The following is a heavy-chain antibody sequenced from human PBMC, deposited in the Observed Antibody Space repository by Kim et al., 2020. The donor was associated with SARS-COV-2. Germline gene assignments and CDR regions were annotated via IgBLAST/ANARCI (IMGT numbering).Heavy chain of an antibody. V-gene: IGHV7-4-1*01. J-gene: IGHJ4*02. CDR1: GYTFTNYA. Sequence: ASVKVSCKASGYTFTNYAMNWVRQAPGQGLECMGWINTKTGKATYAQGFTGRFAFSLDTSVSAEYLQIDSLKAEDTAVYSCARDGGPNVTWSWQDHWGRRTLV. D-gene: IGHD3-16*01. CDR2: INTKTGKA. CDR3: ARDGGPNVTWSWQDH.